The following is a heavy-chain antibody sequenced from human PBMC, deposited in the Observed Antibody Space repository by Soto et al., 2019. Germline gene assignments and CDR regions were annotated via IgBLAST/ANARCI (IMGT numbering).Heavy chain of an antibody. D-gene: IGHD5-12*01. CDR3: ARQAYSGYDLPYYFDY. Sequence: QLQLQESGPGLVKPSETLSLTCTVSGGSISSSSYYWGWIRQPPGKGLEWIGSIYYSGSTYYNPSLKSRVTISVDTSKNQFSLKLSSVTAADTAVYYCARQAYSGYDLPYYFDYWGQGTLVTVSS. J-gene: IGHJ4*02. V-gene: IGHV4-39*01. CDR2: IYYSGST. CDR1: GGSISSSSYY.